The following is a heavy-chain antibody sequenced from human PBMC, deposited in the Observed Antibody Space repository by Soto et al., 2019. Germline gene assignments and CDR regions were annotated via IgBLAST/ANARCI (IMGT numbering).Heavy chain of an antibody. V-gene: IGHV4-34*01. Sequence: GSLRLSCVASGFTFRNYALSWIRQPPGKGLEWIGEINHSGSTNYNPSLKSRVTISVGTSKNQFSLKLSSVTAADTAVYYCARGTRYSGFDYWGQGTLVTVSS. CDR1: GFTFRNYA. CDR2: INHSGST. CDR3: ARGTRYSGFDY. D-gene: IGHD5-12*01. J-gene: IGHJ4*02.